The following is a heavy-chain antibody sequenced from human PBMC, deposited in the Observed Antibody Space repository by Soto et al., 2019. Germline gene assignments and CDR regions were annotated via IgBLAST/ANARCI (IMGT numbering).Heavy chain of an antibody. CDR3: AKSPAATNY. D-gene: IGHD6-25*01. CDR1: GFSFSNYW. V-gene: IGHV3-74*01. Sequence: GGSLRLSCAASGFSFSNYWMNWVRQAPGKGLVWVSRINGDGSSTSYADSVKGRFTISRDNAKNTLYLQMNNLRAEDTAVYYCAKSPAATNYWGQGTLVTVSS. CDR2: INGDGSST. J-gene: IGHJ4*02.